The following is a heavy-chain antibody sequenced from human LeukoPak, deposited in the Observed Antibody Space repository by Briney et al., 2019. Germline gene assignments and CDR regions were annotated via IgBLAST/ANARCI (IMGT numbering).Heavy chain of an antibody. J-gene: IGHJ2*01. CDR2: ISYDGSNK. CDR1: GFTFSSYA. Sequence: PGRSLRLSCAASGFTFSSYAMHWVRQAPGKGLEWVAVISYDGSNKYYADSVKGRFTISRDNSKNTLYLQMNSLRAEDTAIYYCAKDRYGGSGGYFDLWGRGTLVAVSS. D-gene: IGHD4-23*01. V-gene: IGHV3-30-3*01. CDR3: AKDRYGGSGGYFDL.